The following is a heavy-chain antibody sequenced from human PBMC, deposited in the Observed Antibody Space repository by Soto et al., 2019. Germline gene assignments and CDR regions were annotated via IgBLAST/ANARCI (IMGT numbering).Heavy chain of an antibody. CDR1: GGSFSGYY. D-gene: IGHD4-17*01. Sequence: PSETLSLTCAVYGGSFSGYYWSWIRQPPGKGLEWIGEINHSGSTNYNPSLKSRVTISVDTSKNQFSLKLSSVTAADTAVYYCARGCLSLNDDYGAFDIWGQGTMVTVS. J-gene: IGHJ3*02. CDR3: ARGCLSLNDDYGAFDI. V-gene: IGHV4-34*01. CDR2: INHSGST.